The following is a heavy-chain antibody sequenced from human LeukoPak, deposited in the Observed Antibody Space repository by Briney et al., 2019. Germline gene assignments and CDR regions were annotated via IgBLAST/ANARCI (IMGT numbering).Heavy chain of an antibody. CDR3: ARGPRRILYGDYDPKTDY. J-gene: IGHJ4*02. Sequence: ASVKVSCKASGYTFTGYYMHWVRQSPGQGLEWVGWINPNSGGTNYAQKFQGRVTMTRDTSISTAYMELSRLRSDDTAVYYCARGPRRILYGDYDPKTDYWGQGTLVTVSS. V-gene: IGHV1-2*02. CDR2: INPNSGGT. CDR1: GYTFTGYY. D-gene: IGHD4-17*01.